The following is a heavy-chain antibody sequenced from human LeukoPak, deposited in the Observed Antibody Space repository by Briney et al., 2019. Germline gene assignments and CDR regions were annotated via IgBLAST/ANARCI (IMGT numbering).Heavy chain of an antibody. CDR2: ITAYNGNT. D-gene: IGHD3-3*01. V-gene: IGHV1-18*01. Sequence: ASVKVSCKASGYTFTNYGLTWARQAPGQGLEWMGWITAYNGNTNYAQKLQGRVTMTTDTSTSTAYMELRSLRSDDTAVYYCAREEWGPQGINYYYGMDVWGQGTTVTVSS. CDR3: AREEWGPQGINYYYGMDV. CDR1: GYTFTNYG. J-gene: IGHJ6*02.